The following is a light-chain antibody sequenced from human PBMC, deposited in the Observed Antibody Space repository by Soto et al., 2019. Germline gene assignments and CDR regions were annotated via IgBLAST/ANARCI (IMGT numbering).Light chain of an antibody. CDR2: SYN. CDR1: SSNIGSKT. Sequence: QSVLTQPPSASGTPGQRVTISCSGSSSNIGSKTVNWYQQLPGTAPRLLVYSYNQRPSGVPDRFSGSKSGTSASLAISGLQSEDEADYYCAAWDDSLNGVIFGGGTKLTV. V-gene: IGLV1-44*01. CDR3: AAWDDSLNGVI. J-gene: IGLJ2*01.